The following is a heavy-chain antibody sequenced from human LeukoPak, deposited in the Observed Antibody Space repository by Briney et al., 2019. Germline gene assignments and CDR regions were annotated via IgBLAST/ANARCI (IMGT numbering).Heavy chain of an antibody. CDR3: ARDPPRVGAPDY. CDR1: GGSISPFY. J-gene: IGHJ4*02. D-gene: IGHD1-26*01. Sequence: PSETLSLTCIVAGGSISPFYWSWIRQSTGKAPEWIGFIYYTGSTNYNPSLMGRVTISLDTSKDHFSLKVTSLTAADTAVYFCARDPPRVGAPDYWGQGTLLTVSS. V-gene: IGHV4-59*01. CDR2: IYYTGST.